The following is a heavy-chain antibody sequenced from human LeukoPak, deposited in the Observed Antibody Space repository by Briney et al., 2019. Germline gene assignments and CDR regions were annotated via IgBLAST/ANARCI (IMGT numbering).Heavy chain of an antibody. Sequence: SETLSLTCAVYGGSFSGYYWSWIRQPPGKGLEWIGEINHSGSTNYNPSLKSRVTISVGTSKNQFSLKLSSVTAADTAVYYCARGTIGYCSSTSCYGGYYYYGMDVWGQGTTVTVSS. V-gene: IGHV4-34*01. CDR1: GGSFSGYY. CDR3: ARGTIGYCSSTSCYGGYYYYGMDV. CDR2: INHSGST. D-gene: IGHD2-2*01. J-gene: IGHJ6*02.